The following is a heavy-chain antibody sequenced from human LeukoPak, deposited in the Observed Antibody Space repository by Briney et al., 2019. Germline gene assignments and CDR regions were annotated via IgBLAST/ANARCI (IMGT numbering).Heavy chain of an antibody. V-gene: IGHV3-23*01. CDR2: ISGSGGST. CDR1: GFTVSSNY. D-gene: IGHD3-22*01. Sequence: GGSLRLSCAASGFTVSSNYMSWVRQAPGKGLEWVSGISGSGGSTYYADPVKGRFTISRDNSKNTLYLQMNSLRAEDTAVYYCAKDLYDSSGLDYWGQGTLVTVSS. CDR3: AKDLYDSSGLDY. J-gene: IGHJ4*02.